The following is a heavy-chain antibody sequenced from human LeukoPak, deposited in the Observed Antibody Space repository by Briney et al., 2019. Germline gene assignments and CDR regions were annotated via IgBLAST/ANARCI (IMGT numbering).Heavy chain of an antibody. V-gene: IGHV1-8*01. Sequence: ASVKVSCKASGYTFTSYDINWVRQATGQGLEWMGWMNPNSGNTGYAQKFQGRVTMTRNTSISTAYMELSSPRSEDTAVYYCARAAAYYYDSSPFDYWGQGTLVTVSS. J-gene: IGHJ4*02. CDR2: MNPNSGNT. CDR3: ARAAAYYYDSSPFDY. D-gene: IGHD3-22*01. CDR1: GYTFTSYD.